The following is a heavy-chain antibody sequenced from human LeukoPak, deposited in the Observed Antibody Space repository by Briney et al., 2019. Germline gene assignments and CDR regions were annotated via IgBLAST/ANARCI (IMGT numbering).Heavy chain of an antibody. CDR3: AKRIAAALDY. V-gene: IGHV3-23*01. CDR1: GFTFSTYA. J-gene: IGHJ4*02. Sequence: PGGSLRLSCAASGFTFSTYAMSWVRQAPGKGLEWVSAISGSGGSTYSADSAKGRFTISRDNAKNTVHLQMNSLRAEDTAIYYCAKRIAAALDYWGQGTLVTVSS. CDR2: ISGSGGST. D-gene: IGHD6-13*01.